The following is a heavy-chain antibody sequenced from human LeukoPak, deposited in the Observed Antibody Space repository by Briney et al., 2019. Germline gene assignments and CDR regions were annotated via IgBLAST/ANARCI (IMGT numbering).Heavy chain of an antibody. D-gene: IGHD5-12*01. CDR3: AREGYSGYEFAY. J-gene: IGHJ4*02. V-gene: IGHV4-34*01. CDR1: GGSFSGYY. CDR2: INHSGST. Sequence: SETLSLTCAVYGGSFSGYYWSWIRQPPGKGLEWIGEINHSGSTNYNPSLKSRVTISVDTSKSQFSLKLSSVTAADTAVYYCAREGYSGYEFAYWGQGTLVTVSS.